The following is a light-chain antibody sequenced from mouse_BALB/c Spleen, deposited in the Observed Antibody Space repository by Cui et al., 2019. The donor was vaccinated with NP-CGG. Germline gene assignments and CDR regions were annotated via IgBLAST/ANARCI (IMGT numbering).Light chain of an antibody. J-gene: IGLJ1*01. CDR3: ALWYSNHWV. Sequence: QAVVTQESARTTSPGETVIPTCRSSTGAVTTSNYANWVQEKPDHLFTGLIGGTNNRAPGVPARFSGSLIGDKAALTITGAQTEDEAIYFCALWYSNHWVFGGGTKLTVL. CDR2: GTN. CDR1: TGAVTTSNY. V-gene: IGLV1*01.